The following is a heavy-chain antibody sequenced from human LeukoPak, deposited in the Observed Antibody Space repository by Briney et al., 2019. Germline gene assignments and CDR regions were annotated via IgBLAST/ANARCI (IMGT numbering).Heavy chain of an antibody. CDR3: ARHGSWYYYFDY. V-gene: IGHV4-34*01. CDR2: INHSGST. J-gene: IGHJ4*02. D-gene: IGHD6-13*01. CDR1: GGSFSGYY. Sequence: SETLSLTCAVDGGSFSGYYWSWIRQPPGKGLEWIGEINHSGSTNYNPSLKSRVTISVDTSKNQFSLKLSSVTAADTAVYYCARHGSWYYYFDYWGQGTLVTVSS.